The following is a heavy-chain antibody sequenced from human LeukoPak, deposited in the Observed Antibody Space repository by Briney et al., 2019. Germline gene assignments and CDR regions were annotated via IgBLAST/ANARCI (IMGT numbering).Heavy chain of an antibody. CDR3: ARDAAARGYAYYYYMDV. CDR1: GFTLSSYW. V-gene: IGHV3-7*01. CDR2: IKQDGSEK. J-gene: IGHJ6*03. D-gene: IGHD6-13*01. Sequence: PGGSLRLSCAASGFTLSSYWMSWVRQAPGKGLEWVANIKQDGSEKYYVDSVKGRFTISRDNAKNSLYLQMNSLRAEDTAVYYCARDAAARGYAYYYYMDVWGKGTTVTVSS.